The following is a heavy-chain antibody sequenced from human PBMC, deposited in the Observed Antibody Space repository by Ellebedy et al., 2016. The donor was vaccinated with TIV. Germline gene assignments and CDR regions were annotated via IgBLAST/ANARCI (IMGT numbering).Heavy chain of an antibody. V-gene: IGHV3-30*02. J-gene: IGHJ6*02. CDR1: GFTFSSYG. CDR2: IRYDGSNK. CDR3: ANWGWFGELFGREGYYYGMDV. D-gene: IGHD3-10*01. Sequence: PGGSLRLSCAASGFTFSSYGMHWVRQAPGKGLEWVAFIRYDGSNKYYADSVKGRFTISRDNSKNTLYLQMNSLRAEDTAVYYCANWGWFGELFGREGYYYGMDVWGQGTTVTVSS.